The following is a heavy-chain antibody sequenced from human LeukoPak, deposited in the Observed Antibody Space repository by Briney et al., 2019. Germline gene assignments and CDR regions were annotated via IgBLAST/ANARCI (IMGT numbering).Heavy chain of an antibody. D-gene: IGHD4-11*01. J-gene: IGHJ3*02. CDR2: ISAYNGNT. Sequence: ASVKVSCKASGYTFTNYAVSWVRQAPGQGLEWMGWISAYNGNTNYAQKLQGRVTMTTDTSTSTAYMELRSLRSDDTAVYYCAREQYLLEAFDIWGQGTMVTVSS. CDR1: GYTFTNYA. CDR3: AREQYLLEAFDI. V-gene: IGHV1-18*01.